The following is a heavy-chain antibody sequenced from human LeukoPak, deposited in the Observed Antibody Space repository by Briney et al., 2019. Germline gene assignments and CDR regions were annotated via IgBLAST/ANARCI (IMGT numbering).Heavy chain of an antibody. CDR2: INPSDGTT. Sequence: ASVKVSCKASGYTFTNYLLHWVRQAPGQGLEWMGIINPSDGTTSYAQKFQGRVTMTRDTSTSTVYMELSSLRSEDTAVYYCARAPANKYDSRLPEDYWGQGTLVTVSS. J-gene: IGHJ4*02. D-gene: IGHD3-22*01. CDR3: ARAPANKYDSRLPEDY. CDR1: GYTFTNYL. V-gene: IGHV1-46*01.